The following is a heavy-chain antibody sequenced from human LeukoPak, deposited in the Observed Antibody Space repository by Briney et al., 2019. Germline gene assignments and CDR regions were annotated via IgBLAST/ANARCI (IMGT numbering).Heavy chain of an antibody. J-gene: IGHJ6*03. CDR1: GSTFSDYY. D-gene: IGHD6-19*01. CDR2: ISSSGSTI. Sequence: GGSLRLSCAASGSTFSDYYMSWIRQAPGKGLEGGSYISSSGSTINYADSVKGRFPISRDNAKNSLYLQMNSLRAEDTAVYYCARGRVAVSTPYYMDVWGHGTTVTVSS. CDR3: ARGRVAVSTPYYMDV. V-gene: IGHV3-11*01.